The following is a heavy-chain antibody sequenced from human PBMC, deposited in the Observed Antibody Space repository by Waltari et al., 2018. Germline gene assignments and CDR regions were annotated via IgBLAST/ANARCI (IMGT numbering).Heavy chain of an antibody. Sequence: QLQLQESGPGLVKPSETLSLTCNVSNGSISTNTYYWAWIRQPPGKGLEWMGSIFYTGNVYYNPSLRSRVTMSVDTSRNQFSLKLRSVTAADTAVYYCAGRPLYTVVWHGFDYWGRGALVTVSS. V-gene: IGHV4-39*07. D-gene: IGHD2-2*02. J-gene: IGHJ4*02. CDR3: AGRPLYTVVWHGFDY. CDR2: IFYTGNV. CDR1: NGSISTNTYY.